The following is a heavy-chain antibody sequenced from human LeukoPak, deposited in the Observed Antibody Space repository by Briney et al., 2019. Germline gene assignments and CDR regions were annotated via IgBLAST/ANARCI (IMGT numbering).Heavy chain of an antibody. J-gene: IGHJ1*01. V-gene: IGHV3-23*01. CDR1: GFTFSSYA. CDR2: ISGSGGST. D-gene: IGHD6-13*01. CDR3: AKVQRSSWYGGYFQH. Sequence: GGSLRLSSAASGFTFSSYAMSLVRQAPGKGLEWVSAISGSGGSTYYADSVKGRFTISRDNSKNTLYLQMNSLRAEDTAVYYCAKVQRSSWYGGYFQHWGQGTLVTVSS.